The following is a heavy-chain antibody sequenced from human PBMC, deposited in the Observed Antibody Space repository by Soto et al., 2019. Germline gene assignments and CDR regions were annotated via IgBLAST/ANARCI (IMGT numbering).Heavy chain of an antibody. V-gene: IGHV3-7*01. D-gene: IGHD5-18*01. CDR1: GFTFSSYW. CDR2: IKQDGSEK. Sequence: GSLRLSCAASGFTFSSYWMSWVRQAPGKGLEWVANIKQDGSEKYYVDSVKGRFTISRDNAKNSLYLQMNSLRAEDTAVYYCARWGDKAMAQDIDYWGQVNLVTVSS. J-gene: IGHJ4*02. CDR3: ARWGDKAMAQDIDY.